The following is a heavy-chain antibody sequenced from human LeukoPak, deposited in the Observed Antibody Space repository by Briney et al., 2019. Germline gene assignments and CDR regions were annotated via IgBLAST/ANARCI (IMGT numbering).Heavy chain of an antibody. V-gene: IGHV3-21*01. Sequence: GGSLRLSCAASGFTFSSYTIHWVRQAPGKGLEWVSSISAVSTYIYYADSVKGRFTISRDNVEKSAYLELSGLTAHDTAIYYCARGGIAGRPVYYYYMDVWGKGTTVTVSS. J-gene: IGHJ6*03. D-gene: IGHD6-6*01. CDR3: ARGGIAGRPVYYYYMDV. CDR1: GFTFSSYT. CDR2: ISAVSTYI.